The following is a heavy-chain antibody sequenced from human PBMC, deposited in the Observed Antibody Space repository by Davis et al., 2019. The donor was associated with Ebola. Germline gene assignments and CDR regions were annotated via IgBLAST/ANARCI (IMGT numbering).Heavy chain of an antibody. CDR3: ARGGYCSSTSCYARAGYYYYGMDV. Sequence: SVKVSCKASGYTFTSYGISWVRQAPGQGLEWMGWISAYNGNTNYAQKLQGRVTMTTDTSTSTAYMELRSLRSDDTAVYYCARGGYCSSTSCYARAGYYYYGMDVWGQGTTVTVSS. D-gene: IGHD2-2*01. CDR1: GYTFTSYG. V-gene: IGHV1-18*01. CDR2: ISAYNGNT. J-gene: IGHJ6*02.